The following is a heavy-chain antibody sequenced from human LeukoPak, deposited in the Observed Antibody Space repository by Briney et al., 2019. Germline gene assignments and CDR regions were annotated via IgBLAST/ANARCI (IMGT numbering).Heavy chain of an antibody. Sequence: GGSLRLSCAASGFTFSSYAMHWVRQAPGKGLEYVSAISSNGGSTYYANSVKGRFTISRDNSKNTLYLQMGSLRAEDMAVYYCARSEDYDYVWGSYRYIFDYWGQGTLVTVSS. J-gene: IGHJ4*02. CDR2: ISSNGGST. CDR3: ARSEDYDYVWGSYRYIFDY. V-gene: IGHV3-64*01. CDR1: GFTFSSYA. D-gene: IGHD3-16*02.